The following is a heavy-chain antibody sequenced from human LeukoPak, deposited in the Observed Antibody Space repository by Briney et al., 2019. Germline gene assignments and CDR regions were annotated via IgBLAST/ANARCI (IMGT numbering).Heavy chain of an antibody. D-gene: IGHD6-19*01. Sequence: ETLSLTCAVSGYSISSGYYWGWIRQPPGKGLEWIGSIYRSGSTYYKPSLKSRVTISVDTSRNQFSLKLSSVTAADTAVYYCARGVAVAGRGRSYFDYWGQGTLAPVSS. V-gene: IGHV4-38-2*01. CDR3: ARGVAVAGRGRSYFDY. CDR1: GYSISSGYY. J-gene: IGHJ4*02. CDR2: IYRSGST.